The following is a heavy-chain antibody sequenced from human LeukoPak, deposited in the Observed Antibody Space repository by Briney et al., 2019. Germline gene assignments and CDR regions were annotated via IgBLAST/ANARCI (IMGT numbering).Heavy chain of an antibody. V-gene: IGHV3-74*01. J-gene: IGHJ5*02. CDR2: IYVDGRTT. CDR3: IRDFRSADL. CDR1: GFTFSNYW. Sequence: PGGSLRLSCVASGFTFSNYWMHWVRQPPGKGLVWVSRIYVDGRTTNYADSVKGRFAISRDNAKNTVYLEMNSLSVEDTATYYCIRDFRSADLWGQGTLVTVTS.